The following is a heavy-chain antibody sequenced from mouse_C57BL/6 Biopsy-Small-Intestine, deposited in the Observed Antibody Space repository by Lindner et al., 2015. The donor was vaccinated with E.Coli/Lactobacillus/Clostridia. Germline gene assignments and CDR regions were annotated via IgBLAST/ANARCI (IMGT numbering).Heavy chain of an antibody. CDR2: IYPGDGDT. J-gene: IGHJ2*01. CDR3: AGGGSGSFDY. Sequence: VQLQESGAELMKSGASVKISCKASGYVFSSYWMNWVKQRPGKGLEWIGQIYPGDGDTDYNEKFKGKATLTADKSSSTAYMQLSSLTSEDSAVYFCAGGGSGSFDYWGQGTTLTVSS. V-gene: IGHV1-80*01. CDR1: GYVFSSYW. D-gene: IGHD1-1*01.